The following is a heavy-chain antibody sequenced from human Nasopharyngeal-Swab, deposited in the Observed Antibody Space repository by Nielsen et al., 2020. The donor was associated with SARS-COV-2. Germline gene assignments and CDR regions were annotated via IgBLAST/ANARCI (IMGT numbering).Heavy chain of an antibody. Sequence: GGSLRLSCAASGFTFRNYWMHWVRQAPGKGLEWVSRSNEDGSITSYADSVKGRFAISRDNAKNTLYLQMNSLRAEDTAVYFCASALSGRDDNWGQGTLVTVAA. V-gene: IGHV3-74*01. CDR2: SNEDGSIT. J-gene: IGHJ4*02. D-gene: IGHD6-19*01. CDR3: ASALSGRDDN. CDR1: GFTFRNYW.